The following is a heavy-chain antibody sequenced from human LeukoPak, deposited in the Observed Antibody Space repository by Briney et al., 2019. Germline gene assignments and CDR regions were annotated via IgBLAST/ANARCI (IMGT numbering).Heavy chain of an antibody. Sequence: GASVKVSCKASGYTFTSYGISWVRQAPGQGLEWMGWINPNSGGTNYAQKFQGRVTMTRDTSISTAYMELSSLRSEDTAVYYCARSKQGGYYYGMDVWGKGTTVTVSS. CDR1: GYTFTSYG. V-gene: IGHV1-2*02. CDR2: INPNSGGT. CDR3: ARSKQGGYYYGMDV. D-gene: IGHD4-11*01. J-gene: IGHJ6*04.